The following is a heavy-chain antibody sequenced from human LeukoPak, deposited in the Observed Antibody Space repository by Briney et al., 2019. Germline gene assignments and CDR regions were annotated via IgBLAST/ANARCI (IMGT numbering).Heavy chain of an antibody. V-gene: IGHV4-4*02. CDR2: IYHSGST. CDR1: GGSISSSNW. J-gene: IGHJ2*01. Sequence: SGTLSLTCAVSGGSISSSNWWSWVRQPPGKGLEWIGEIYHSGSTNYNPSLKSRVTISVDTSKNQFSLKLSSVTAADTAVYYCARLAWVWSGYLGYFDLWGRGTLVTVSS. CDR3: ARLAWVWSGYLGYFDL. D-gene: IGHD3-3*01.